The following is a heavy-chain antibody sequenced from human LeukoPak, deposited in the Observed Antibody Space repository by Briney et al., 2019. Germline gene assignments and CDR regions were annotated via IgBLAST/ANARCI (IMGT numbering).Heavy chain of an antibody. CDR3: AKEPIVAVNGPV. CDR2: ISSSGGST. D-gene: IGHD6-13*01. J-gene: IGHJ6*04. V-gene: IGHV3-23*01. CDR1: GFTFRSYG. Sequence: GGTLRLSCAASGFTFRSYGMSWVRQTPGKGLEWVSAISSSGGSTYYADSVKGRFTISRDNSKNTLFLQMSSLRAEDTAVYYCAKEPIVAVNGPVWVIGTTVTISS.